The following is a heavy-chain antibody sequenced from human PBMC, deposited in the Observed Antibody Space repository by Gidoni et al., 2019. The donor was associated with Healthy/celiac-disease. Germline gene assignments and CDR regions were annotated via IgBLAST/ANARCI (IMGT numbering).Heavy chain of an antibody. J-gene: IGHJ4*02. V-gene: IGHV3-23*01. CDR2: IRGSGGRT. Sequence: EVQLLESGGGLVPPGGSLSLSCAASGFTFSSYAMSWVRQAPGKGLEWVTAIRGSGGRTYYADSVKGRFTISRDNSKNTLYLQMNSLRAEDTAVYYCAKLGIQWELLSYWGQGTLVTVSS. CDR1: GFTFSSYA. CDR3: AKLGIQWELLSY. D-gene: IGHD1-26*01.